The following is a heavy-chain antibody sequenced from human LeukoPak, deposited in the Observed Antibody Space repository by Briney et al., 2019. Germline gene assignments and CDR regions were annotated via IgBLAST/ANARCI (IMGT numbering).Heavy chain of an antibody. CDR1: GFMFDDYG. V-gene: IGHV3-74*01. CDR2: INNDGSST. Sequence: GGSLRLSCAASGFMFDDYGMSWVRQAPGKGLVWVSRINNDGSSTSYAGSVKGRFTISRDNAKNTLYLQMNNLRAEDTAVYYCARDNEFCTGGTCRLDYWGQGALVTVSS. J-gene: IGHJ4*02. D-gene: IGHD2-15*01. CDR3: ARDNEFCTGGTCRLDY.